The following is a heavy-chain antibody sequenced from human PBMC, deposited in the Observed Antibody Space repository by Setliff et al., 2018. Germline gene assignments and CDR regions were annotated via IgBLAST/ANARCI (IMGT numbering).Heavy chain of an antibody. CDR3: AKDRSYFDY. CDR1: GYSISNDYF. V-gene: IGHV4-38-2*02. Sequence: SSETLSLTCTVSGYSISNDYFWGWIRQPPGKGLEWIGSIYHSGSTSYYPSLKSRVTISVDTSKNQFSLNLSSVTAADTAVYYCAKDRSYFDYWGQGTLVTV. J-gene: IGHJ4*02. CDR2: IYHSGST.